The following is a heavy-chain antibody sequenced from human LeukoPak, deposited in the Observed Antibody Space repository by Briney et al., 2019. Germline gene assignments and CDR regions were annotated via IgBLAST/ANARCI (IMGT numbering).Heavy chain of an antibody. V-gene: IGHV3-7*01. CDR2: IKQDGSAK. CDR3: ATDLLNGASDY. J-gene: IGHJ4*02. D-gene: IGHD4-17*01. Sequence: PGGSLRLSCAASGFTFSSYWMTWVRQAPGKGLEWVANIKQDGSAKYYVDAVKGRFTISRDNAKNSLYLQINSLRAEDTAVYYCATDLLNGASDYWGQGTLVTVSS. CDR1: GFTFSSYW.